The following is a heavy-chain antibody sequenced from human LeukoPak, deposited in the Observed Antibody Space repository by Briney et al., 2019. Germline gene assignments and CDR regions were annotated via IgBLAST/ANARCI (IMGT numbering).Heavy chain of an antibody. CDR3: ARPTGGRLYYYYYGMDV. CDR2: ISSSSSTI. V-gene: IGHV3-48*04. Sequence: GSLRLSCAASGFTFSSYSMNWVRQAPGKGLEWVSYISSSSSTIYYADSVKGRFTISRDNAKNSLYLQMNSLRAEDTAVYYCARPTGGRLYYYYYGMDVWGQGTTVTVSS. CDR1: GFTFSSYS. D-gene: IGHD1-26*01. J-gene: IGHJ6*02.